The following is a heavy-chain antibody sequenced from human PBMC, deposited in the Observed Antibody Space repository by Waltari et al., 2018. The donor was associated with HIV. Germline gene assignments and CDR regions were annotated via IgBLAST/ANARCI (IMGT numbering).Heavy chain of an antibody. V-gene: IGHV3-33*01. CDR3: ARDRIVGATNHYFDY. Sequence: QVKLVESGGGVVQPGRSLRLSCAASGFTFSNYGMHWVRQAPGKGLEWVAVIWFDGSNKYYANSVKGRFTISRDNSKSTLYLQMNNLRAEDTAVYYCARDRIVGATNHYFDYWGQGTLVTVSS. J-gene: IGHJ4*02. CDR1: GFTFSNYG. CDR2: IWFDGSNK. D-gene: IGHD1-26*01.